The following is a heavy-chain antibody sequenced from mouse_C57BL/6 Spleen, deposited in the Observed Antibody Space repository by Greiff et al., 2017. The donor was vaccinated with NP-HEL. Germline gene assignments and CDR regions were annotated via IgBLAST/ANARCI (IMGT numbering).Heavy chain of an antibody. CDR1: GYAFTNYL. J-gene: IGHJ4*01. Sequence: QVQLQQSGAELVRPGTSVKVSCKASGYAFTNYLIEWVKQRPGQGLEWIGVINPGSGGTNYNEKFKGKATLTADKSSSTAYMQLSSLTSEDSAVYFCASMVTTLSHYYAMDYWGQGTSVTVSS. CDR2: INPGSGGT. V-gene: IGHV1-54*01. D-gene: IGHD2-2*01. CDR3: ASMVTTLSHYYAMDY.